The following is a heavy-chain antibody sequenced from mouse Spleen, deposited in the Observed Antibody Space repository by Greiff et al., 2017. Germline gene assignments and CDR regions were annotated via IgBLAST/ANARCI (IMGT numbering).Heavy chain of an antibody. CDR3: ASLITTVVATGYFDV. V-gene: IGHV2-9-1*01. CDR2: IWTGGGT. Sequence: VKLVESGPGLVAPSQSLSITCTVSGFSLTSYAISWVRQPPGKGLEWLGVIWTGGGTNYNSALKSRLSISKDNSKSQVFLKMNSLQTDDTARYYCASLITTVVATGYFDVWGTGTTVTVSS. D-gene: IGHD1-1*01. J-gene: IGHJ1*03. CDR1: GFSLTSYA.